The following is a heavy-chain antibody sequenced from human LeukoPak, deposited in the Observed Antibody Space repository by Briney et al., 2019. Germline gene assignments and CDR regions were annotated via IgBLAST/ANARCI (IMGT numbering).Heavy chain of an antibody. CDR2: TWYDGSNK. CDR3: ASETGY. Sequence: GGSLRLSCAASGFTFSSYGMHWVRQAPGKGLEWVAVTWYDGSNKYYADSVKGRFTISRDNSKNTLYLQMNSLRAEDTAVYYCASETGYWGQGTLVTVSS. CDR1: GFTFSSYG. J-gene: IGHJ4*02. V-gene: IGHV3-33*01.